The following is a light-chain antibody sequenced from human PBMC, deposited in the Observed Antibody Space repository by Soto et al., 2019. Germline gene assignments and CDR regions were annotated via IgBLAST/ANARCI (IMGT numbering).Light chain of an antibody. V-gene: IGKV3-15*01. J-gene: IGKJ5*01. Sequence: EIVMTQSPATLSVSPGGRATLSCRASQSISDTLAWYQQKPGQAPRLLXHGASTRATGFPARFSGSGSGADLTLTISRLETEDFAVYFCHQYGNSPPGTFGQGTRLEIK. CDR1: QSISDT. CDR3: HQYGNSPPGT. CDR2: GAS.